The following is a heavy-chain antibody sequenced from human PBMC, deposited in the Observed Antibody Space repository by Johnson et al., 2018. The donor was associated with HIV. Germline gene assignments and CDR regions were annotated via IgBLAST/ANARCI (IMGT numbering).Heavy chain of an antibody. CDR1: GFTFSSYA. J-gene: IGHJ3*02. D-gene: IGHD1-20*01. Sequence: VQLVESGGGLAKPAWSPRVSCAASGFTFSSYAMSWVRQAPGKGLEWVSAISGSGGSTYYADSVKGRFTISRDNSKNTLYLQMNSLRAEDTAVYYCAKGLYNWNDELDAFDIWGQGTMVTVSS. V-gene: IGHV3-23*04. CDR2: ISGSGGST. CDR3: AKGLYNWNDELDAFDI.